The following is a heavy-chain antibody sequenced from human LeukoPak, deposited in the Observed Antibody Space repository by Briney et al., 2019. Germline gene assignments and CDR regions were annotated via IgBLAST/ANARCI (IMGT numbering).Heavy chain of an antibody. V-gene: IGHV4-34*01. Sequence: PSETLSLTCAVYGGSFSGYYWSWIRQPPGKGLEWIGEINHSGSTNYNPSLKSRVTISVDTSKNQFSLKLSSVTAADTAVYYCARDASYDSSGYWAWAFDIWGQGTMVTVSS. D-gene: IGHD3-22*01. CDR3: ARDASYDSSGYWAWAFDI. CDR2: INHSGST. CDR1: GGSFSGYY. J-gene: IGHJ3*02.